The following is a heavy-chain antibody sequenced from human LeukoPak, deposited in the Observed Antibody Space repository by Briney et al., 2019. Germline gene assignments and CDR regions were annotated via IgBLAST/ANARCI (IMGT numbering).Heavy chain of an antibody. Sequence: ASVKVSCKASGYTFTDYYVHWVRQAPGQGLEWMGWINPNSGGTNYAQKFQGRVTMTRDTSISTAYMELSRLRSDDTAVYYCAREMGLLGYCSSTSCLFDAFDIWGQGTMVTVSS. V-gene: IGHV1-2*02. D-gene: IGHD2-2*01. J-gene: IGHJ3*02. CDR2: INPNSGGT. CDR3: AREMGLLGYCSSTSCLFDAFDI. CDR1: GYTFTDYY.